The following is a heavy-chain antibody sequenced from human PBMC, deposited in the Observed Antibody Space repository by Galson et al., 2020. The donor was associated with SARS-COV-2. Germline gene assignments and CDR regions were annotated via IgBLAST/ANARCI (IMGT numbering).Heavy chain of an antibody. CDR2: IYYSGST. D-gene: IGHD3-3*01. CDR3: AGSQGTLDLYGMDV. CDR1: GGSISSYY. V-gene: IGHV4-59*01. J-gene: IGHJ6*02. Sequence: SETLSLTCTVSGGSISSYYWSWIRQPPGKGLEWIGYIYYSGSTNYNPSLKSRVTISVDTSKNQFSLKLSSVTAADTAGYYCAGSQGTLDLYGMDVWGQGTTVTVFS.